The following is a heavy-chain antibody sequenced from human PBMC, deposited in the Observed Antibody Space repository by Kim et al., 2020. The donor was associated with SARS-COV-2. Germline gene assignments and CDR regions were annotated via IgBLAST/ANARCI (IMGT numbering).Heavy chain of an antibody. V-gene: IGHV4-34*01. CDR2: INHSGST. CDR1: GGSFSGYY. D-gene: IGHD7-27*01. CDR3: GNNLGSVGYVH. J-gene: IGHJ5*02. Sequence: SETLSLTCAVYGGSFSGYYWSWIRQPPGKGLEWIGEINHSGSTNYNPSLKSRVTISVDTSKNQLSLHLNSVTAADTAVYYCGNNLGSVGYVHWGQGTLVT.